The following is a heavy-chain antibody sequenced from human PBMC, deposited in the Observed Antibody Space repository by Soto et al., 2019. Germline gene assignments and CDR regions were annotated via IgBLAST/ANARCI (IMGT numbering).Heavy chain of an antibody. CDR2: ISGSGGST. V-gene: IGHV3-23*01. D-gene: IGHD3-10*01. Sequence: EVQLLDSGGGLVQPGGSLRLSCAAYGFTFSSYAMSWVRQAPGKGLEWVSAISGSGGSTYYADSVKGRFTISRDNSKNTLYLQMNSLRAEDTAVYYCAKGSVWFGELLPFDYWGQGTLVTVSS. J-gene: IGHJ4*02. CDR1: GFTFSSYA. CDR3: AKGSVWFGELLPFDY.